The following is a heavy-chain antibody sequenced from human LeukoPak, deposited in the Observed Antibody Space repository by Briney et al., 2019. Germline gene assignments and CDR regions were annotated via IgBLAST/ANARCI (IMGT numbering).Heavy chain of an antibody. Sequence: SQTLSLTCTVSGGSISSGSYYWSWIRQPAGKGLEWIGRIYTSGSTNYNPSLKSRVTISVDTSKNQFFLKLSFVTAADTAVYYCARHLYTVVPAANTIDIWGQGTMVTVSS. CDR2: IYTSGST. D-gene: IGHD2-2*01. CDR1: GGSISSGSYY. J-gene: IGHJ3*02. V-gene: IGHV4-61*02. CDR3: ARHLYTVVPAANTIDI.